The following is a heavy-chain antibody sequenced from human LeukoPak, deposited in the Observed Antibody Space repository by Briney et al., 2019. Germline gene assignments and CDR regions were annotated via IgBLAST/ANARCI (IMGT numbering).Heavy chain of an antibody. CDR3: AKSPYGLVTYAIAGDY. V-gene: IGHV3-53*01. Sequence: PGGSLRLSCAASGFTVNSNYMSWVRQAPGKALEWVSVVYSGDRTYSADSVKGRFTICRDNSKSTLYLQMNTLRAEDTAVYYYAKSPYGLVTYAIAGDYWGRGTLVTVSS. D-gene: IGHD3-10*01. J-gene: IGHJ4*02. CDR1: GFTVNSNY. CDR2: VYSGDRT.